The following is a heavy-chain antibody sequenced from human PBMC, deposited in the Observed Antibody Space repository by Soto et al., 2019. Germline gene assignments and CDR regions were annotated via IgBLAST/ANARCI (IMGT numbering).Heavy chain of an antibody. J-gene: IGHJ4*02. Sequence: ASVKVSCKASGYTFTSYGISWVRQAPGQGLEWMGWISAYNGNTNYAQKFQGRVTITADESTSTAYMELSSLRSEDTAVYYCAIRSGIDYWGQGTLVTVSS. D-gene: IGHD3-10*01. CDR1: GYTFTSYG. CDR2: ISAYNGNT. CDR3: AIRSGIDY. V-gene: IGHV1-18*01.